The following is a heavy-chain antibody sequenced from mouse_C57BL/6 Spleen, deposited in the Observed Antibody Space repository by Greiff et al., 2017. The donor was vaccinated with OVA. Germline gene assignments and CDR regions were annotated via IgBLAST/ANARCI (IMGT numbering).Heavy chain of an antibody. CDR3: ARNYGSSYDWYFDV. CDR2: INPNYGTT. J-gene: IGHJ1*03. Sequence: VQLKQSGPELVKPGASVKISCKASGYSFTDYNMNWVKQSNGKSLEWIGVINPNYGTTSYNQKFKGKATLTVDQSSSTAYMQLNSLTSEDSAVYYGARNYGSSYDWYFDVWGTGTTVTVSS. V-gene: IGHV1-39*01. D-gene: IGHD1-1*01. CDR1: GYSFTDYN.